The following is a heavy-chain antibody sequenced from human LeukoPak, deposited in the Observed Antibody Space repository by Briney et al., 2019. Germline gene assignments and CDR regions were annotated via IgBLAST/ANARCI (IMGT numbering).Heavy chain of an antibody. CDR1: GFTFSSYA. CDR3: ARGYSSSWYY. V-gene: IGHV3-21*05. J-gene: IGHJ4*02. CDR2: ISSSSSYI. D-gene: IGHD6-13*01. Sequence: GGSLRLSCAASGFTFSSYAMSWIRQAPGKGLEWVSHISSSSSYINYADSVKGRFTISRDNAKNSLYLQMNSLRVEDTAVYYCARGYSSSWYYWGQGTLVTVSS.